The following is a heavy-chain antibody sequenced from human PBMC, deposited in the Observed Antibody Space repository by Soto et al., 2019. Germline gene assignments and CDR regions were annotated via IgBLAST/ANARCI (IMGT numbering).Heavy chain of an antibody. CDR2: ISGSGGST. CDR1: GFTFSSYA. Sequence: GGSLRLSCAASGFTFSSYAMSWVHQAPGKGLEWVSAISGSGGSTYYADSVKGRFTISRDNSKNTPYLQMNSLRAEDTAVYYCAKGGSHYYGSGSYYNFDYWGQGTLVTVSS. V-gene: IGHV3-23*01. D-gene: IGHD3-10*01. J-gene: IGHJ4*02. CDR3: AKGGSHYYGSGSYYNFDY.